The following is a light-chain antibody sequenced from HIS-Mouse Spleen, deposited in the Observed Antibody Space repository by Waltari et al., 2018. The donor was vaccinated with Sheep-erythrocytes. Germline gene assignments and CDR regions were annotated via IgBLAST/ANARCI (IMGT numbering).Light chain of an antibody. CDR2: DVS. Sequence: QSALTQPRSVSGSPGQSVTIPCTGTSSEVGCYNYFSWYQQHPGKAPKLMIYDVSNRPSGVPDRFSGSKSGNTASLTISGLQAEDEADYYCCSYAGSYNHVFATGTKVTVL. V-gene: IGLV2-11*01. J-gene: IGLJ1*01. CDR3: CSYAGSYNHV. CDR1: SSEVGCYNY.